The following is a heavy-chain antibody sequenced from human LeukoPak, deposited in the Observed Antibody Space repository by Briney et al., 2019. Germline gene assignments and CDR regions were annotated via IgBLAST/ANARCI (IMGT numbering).Heavy chain of an antibody. V-gene: IGHV4-39*07. CDR3: ARDRSDNWGLFDY. CDR2: IYYSGNT. J-gene: IGHJ4*02. Sequence: SETLSLTCAVSGGSISSSPYYWGWIRQPPGEGLEWIGSIYYSGNTYHNPSLKSRVTISVDTSKNQFSLKLSSLTAADTAVYYCARDRSDNWGLFDYWGQGTLVTVSS. CDR1: GGSISSSPYY. D-gene: IGHD1-1*01.